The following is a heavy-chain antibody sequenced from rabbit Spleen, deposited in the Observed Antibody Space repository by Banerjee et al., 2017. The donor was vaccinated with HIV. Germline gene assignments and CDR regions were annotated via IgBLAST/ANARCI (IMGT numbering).Heavy chain of an antibody. Sequence: QELVESGGGLVTLGGSLKLSCKASGIDFSSYGISWVRQAPGKGLEWIAYIYPDYGSTDYASWVNGRFTISLDNAQNTVFLQMTSLTAADTATYFCARDFDFWGPGTLVTVS. CDR1: GIDFSSYG. CDR2: IYPDYGST. V-gene: IGHV1S7*01. CDR3: ARDFDF. J-gene: IGHJ4*01.